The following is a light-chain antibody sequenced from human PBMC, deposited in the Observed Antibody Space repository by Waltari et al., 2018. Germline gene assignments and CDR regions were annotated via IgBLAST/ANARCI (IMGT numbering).Light chain of an antibody. CDR1: RSVGTY. J-gene: IGKJ1*01. CDR2: DAS. V-gene: IGKV3-11*01. CDR3: QQRSNWWT. Sequence: ETVLTQSPATLSLSPGERATLSCRASRSVGTYLDWYQHRPGQAPRLPIYDASQRATGIPARFSGSGSGTDFTLTITSLDPEDFAVYYCQQRSNWWTFGQGTKVEIK.